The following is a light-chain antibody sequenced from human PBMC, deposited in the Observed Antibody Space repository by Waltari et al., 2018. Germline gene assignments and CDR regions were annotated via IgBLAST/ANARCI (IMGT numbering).Light chain of an antibody. CDR1: ASISSGY. V-gene: IGKV3-20*01. CDR3: HQYDRSPPFT. CDR2: GAS. J-gene: IGKJ5*01. Sequence: EIVLTQSPGALSLSPGERVTLSCRASASISSGYFAWFQQKPGQPPRHLIYGASRRAAGIPDRFSGGGSGADYTLTISRLEPEDFAVYYCHQYDRSPPFTFGQGTRL.